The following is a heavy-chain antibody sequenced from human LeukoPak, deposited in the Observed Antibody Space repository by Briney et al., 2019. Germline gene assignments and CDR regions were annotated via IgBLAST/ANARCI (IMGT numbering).Heavy chain of an antibody. CDR1: GGSISDFY. J-gene: IGHJ4*02. Sequence: SETLSLTCTVSGGSISDFYWSWIRQPPGKGPEWIGYIYYSGSTSYNPSLKNRVTISVDTSKNRFSLKLNSVTAADTAVYYCARSPTLFYFDSWGLGTLVTVSS. V-gene: IGHV4-59*08. CDR3: ARSPTLFYFDS. D-gene: IGHD2/OR15-2a*01. CDR2: IYYSGST.